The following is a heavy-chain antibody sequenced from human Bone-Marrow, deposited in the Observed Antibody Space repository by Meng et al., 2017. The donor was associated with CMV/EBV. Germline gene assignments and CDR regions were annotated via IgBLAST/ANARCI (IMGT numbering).Heavy chain of an antibody. CDR2: IYYSGST. CDR1: GGSISSSSYY. D-gene: IGHD5-18*01. CDR3: ATLSGYSYVDY. J-gene: IGHJ4*02. Sequence: QRKLQGSGPGLVKPSETLALTCTVAGGSISSSSYYWGWIRQPPGKGLEWIGSIYYSGSTYYNPSLKSRVTISVDTSKNQFSLKLSSVTAADTAVYYCATLSGYSYVDYWGQGTLVTVSS. V-gene: IGHV4-39*07.